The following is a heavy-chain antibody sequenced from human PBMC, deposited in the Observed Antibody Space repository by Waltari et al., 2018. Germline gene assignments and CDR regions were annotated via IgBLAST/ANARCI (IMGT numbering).Heavy chain of an antibody. CDR2: IYTSGST. V-gene: IGHV4-61*02. J-gene: IGHJ4*02. D-gene: IGHD2-21*01. CDR1: GGSISSGSYY. Sequence: QVQLQESGPGLVKPSQTLSLTCTVSGGSISSGSYYWRWIRQPAGKGLEWIGRIYTSGSTNYNPSLKSRVTISVDTSKNQFSLKLSSVTAADTAVYYCARDVVDRFGGWTDYWGQGTLVTVSS. CDR3: ARDVVDRFGGWTDY.